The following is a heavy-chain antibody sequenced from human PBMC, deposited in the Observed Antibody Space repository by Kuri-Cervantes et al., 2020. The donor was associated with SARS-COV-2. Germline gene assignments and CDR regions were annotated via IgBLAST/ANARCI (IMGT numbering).Heavy chain of an antibody. CDR2: ISYDGSNK. CDR1: GFTFSSYA. D-gene: IGHD4-23*01. CDR3: ARDSALVVTLAFDI. V-gene: IGHV3-30-3*01. J-gene: IGHJ3*02. Sequence: GGSLRLSCAASGFTFSSYAMHWVRQAPGKGLEWVAVISYDGSNKYYADSVKGRFTISRDNAKNSLYLQMNSLRAEDTAVYYCARDSALVVTLAFDIWSQGTMVTVSS.